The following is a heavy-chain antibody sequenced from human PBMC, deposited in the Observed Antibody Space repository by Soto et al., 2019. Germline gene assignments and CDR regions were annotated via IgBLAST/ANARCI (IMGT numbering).Heavy chain of an antibody. CDR3: VREKRTVTIFFDY. CDR2: IFYTGST. Sequence: SETLSLTCTVSSGSISSGDYYWNWIRQHPEKGLEWIGYIFYTGSTYYSPSLKSRVTISLDTSKNQFSLKLSSVTVADTAMYYCVREKRTVTIFFDYWGQGALVTVSS. CDR1: SGSISSGDYY. V-gene: IGHV4-31*03. J-gene: IGHJ4*02. D-gene: IGHD4-17*01.